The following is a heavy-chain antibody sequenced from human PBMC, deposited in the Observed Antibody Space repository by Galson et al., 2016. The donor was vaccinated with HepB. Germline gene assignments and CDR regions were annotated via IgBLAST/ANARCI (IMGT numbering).Heavy chain of an antibody. V-gene: IGHV2-5*01. CDR2: IYWNDDQ. CDR3: SHRRNEILTGYYSPGWFDP. CDR1: GFSLSTSGVG. Sequence: PALVKPTQTLTLTCTFSGFSLSTSGVGVGWIRQSPGKALEWLALIYWNDDQRYSPSLKSRLTIPKDTSKNLVVLTMTNMDPVDTATYFCSHRRNEILTGYYSPGWFDPWGPGTLVTVSS. J-gene: IGHJ5*02. D-gene: IGHD3-9*01.